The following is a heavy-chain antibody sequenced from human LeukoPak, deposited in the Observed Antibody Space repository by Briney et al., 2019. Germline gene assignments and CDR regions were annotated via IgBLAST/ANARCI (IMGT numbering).Heavy chain of an antibody. D-gene: IGHD3-16*01. CDR3: ASLHIWAL. Sequence: PGGSRRLSCAASGFTFSSYSMNWVRQAPGKGLEWLSYITGGSSRATSYADFENGRFTISRDNAKNSQDLQMTSLRADDAANYYWASLHIWALWGQGTLVTVSS. V-gene: IGHV3-48*01. J-gene: IGHJ1*01. CDR2: ITGGSSRAT. CDR1: GFTFSSYS.